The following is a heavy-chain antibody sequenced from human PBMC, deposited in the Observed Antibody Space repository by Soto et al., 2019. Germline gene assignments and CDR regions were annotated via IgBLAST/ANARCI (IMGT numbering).Heavy chain of an antibody. CDR3: ARLVVSDYYFDS. J-gene: IGHJ4*02. D-gene: IGHD2-8*02. CDR1: GGSFSGYY. Sequence: SETLSLTCAVYGGSFSGYYWSWIRQPPGKGLEWIGYMYYGGSTKYNPPLQSRATISIDTSKNQFSLKLRSVTAADTAVYYCARLVVSDYYFDSWGQGTLVTVSS. V-gene: IGHV4-34*11. CDR2: MYYGGST.